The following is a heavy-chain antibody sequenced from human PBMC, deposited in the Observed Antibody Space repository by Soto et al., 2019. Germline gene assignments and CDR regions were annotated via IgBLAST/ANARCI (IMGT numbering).Heavy chain of an antibody. CDR1: GFTYSVYT. CDR3: AKDLIAKNGIWEPFYL. J-gene: IGHJ3*01. V-gene: IGHV3-23*01. Sequence: GGSLRLSCEASGFTYSVYTMNWVRQVPGKGLQWVSGIFGSGGGIQYADSVRGRFTVSRDNSKNTLYLQMDSLRAEDTVVYYCAKDLIAKNGIWEPFYLWGQGTEVTVSS. CDR2: IFGSGGGI. D-gene: IGHD2-8*01.